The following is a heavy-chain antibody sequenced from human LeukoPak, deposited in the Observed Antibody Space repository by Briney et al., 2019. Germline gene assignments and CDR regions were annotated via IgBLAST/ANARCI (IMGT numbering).Heavy chain of an antibody. J-gene: IGHJ4*02. CDR3: AKESAVAGTWAYDY. CDR1: GFTFSSYA. D-gene: IGHD6-19*01. V-gene: IGHV3-23*01. CDR2: ISGSGGST. Sequence: GGSLRLSCAASGFTFSSYAMSWVRQAPGKGLEWVSAISGSGGSTYYADSVKGRFTISRDNSKNTLYLQMSSLRAEDTAVYYCAKESAVAGTWAYDYWGQGTLVTVSS.